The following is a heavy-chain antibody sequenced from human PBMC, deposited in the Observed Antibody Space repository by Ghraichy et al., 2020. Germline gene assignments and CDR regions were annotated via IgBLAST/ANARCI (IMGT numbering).Heavy chain of an antibody. CDR1: GFTFSSYS. Sequence: GGSLRLSCAASGFTFSSYSMNWVRQAPGKGLEWVSSISSSSSYIYYADSVKGRFTISRDNAKNSLYLQMNSLRAEDTAVYYCARDGSGESVFDYWGQGTLVTVSS. CDR2: ISSSSSYI. CDR3: ARDGSGESVFDY. J-gene: IGHJ4*02. V-gene: IGHV3-21*01. D-gene: IGHD3-10*01.